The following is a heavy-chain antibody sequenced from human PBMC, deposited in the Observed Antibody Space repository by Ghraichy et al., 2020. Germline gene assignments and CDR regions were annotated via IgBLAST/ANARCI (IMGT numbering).Heavy chain of an antibody. CDR2: IYYSGST. J-gene: IGHJ3*02. Sequence: SETLSLTCTVSGGSISSYYWSWIRQPPGKGLEWIGYIYYSGSTNYNPSLKSRVTISVDTSKNQFSLKLSSVTAADTAVYYCARSGGVLWFGELLPPRYAFDIWGQGTMVTVSS. D-gene: IGHD3-10*01. CDR3: ARSGGVLWFGELLPPRYAFDI. V-gene: IGHV4-59*08. CDR1: GGSISSYY.